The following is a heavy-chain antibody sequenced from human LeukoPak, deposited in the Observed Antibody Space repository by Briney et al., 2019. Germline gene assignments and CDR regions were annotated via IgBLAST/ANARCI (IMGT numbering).Heavy chain of an antibody. Sequence: QTLSPTCAISGDSVSSNSAAWNWIRQSPSRGLEWLGRTYYRSKWYNDYAVSVKSRITINPDTSKNQFSLQLNSVTPEDTAVYYCARVKGYYDSSGYYPDYWGQGTLVTVSS. CDR2: TYYRSKWYN. CDR3: ARVKGYYDSSGYYPDY. D-gene: IGHD3-22*01. J-gene: IGHJ4*02. V-gene: IGHV6-1*01. CDR1: GDSVSSNSAA.